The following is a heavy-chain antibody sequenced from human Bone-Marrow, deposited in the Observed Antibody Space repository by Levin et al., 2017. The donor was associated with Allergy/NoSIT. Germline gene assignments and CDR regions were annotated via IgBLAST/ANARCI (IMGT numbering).Heavy chain of an antibody. Sequence: RSSETLSLTCTVSGGSVNSGTYYWSWIRQPPGKGLEWIGYINYRGGTKYNPSLHSRITISVDTSRKGFSLKLTSVTAADTAVYYCARNRIIVSGGNDYYYGMDVWGQGTTVTVSS. CDR1: GGSVNSGTYY. J-gene: IGHJ6*02. CDR3: ARNRIIVSGGNDYYYGMDV. V-gene: IGHV4-61*03. D-gene: IGHD5/OR15-5a*01. CDR2: INYRGGT.